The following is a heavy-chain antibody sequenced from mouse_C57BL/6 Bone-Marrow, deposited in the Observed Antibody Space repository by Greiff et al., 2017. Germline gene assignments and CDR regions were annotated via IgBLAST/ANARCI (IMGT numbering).Heavy chain of an antibody. CDR1: GYAFTNYL. J-gene: IGHJ2*01. Sequence: LQESGAELVRPGTSVKVSCKASGYAFTNYLIEWVKQRPGQGLEWIGVINPGSGGTNYNEKFKGKATLTADKSSSTAYMQLSSLTSEDSAVYFCARKGGNYNFDYWGQGTTLTVSS. V-gene: IGHV1-54*01. D-gene: IGHD2-1*01. CDR3: ARKGGNYNFDY. CDR2: INPGSGGT.